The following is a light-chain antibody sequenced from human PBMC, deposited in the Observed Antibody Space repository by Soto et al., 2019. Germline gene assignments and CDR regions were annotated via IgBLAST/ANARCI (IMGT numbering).Light chain of an antibody. CDR3: QQRSYWPWT. V-gene: IGKV3D-20*02. CDR1: HTISSSY. J-gene: IGKJ1*01. Sequence: EIVLTQSPGTLSLSPGERATLSCRASHTISSSYLAWYQQKPGQAPRLLIYDTSDRATGIPARFSGSGSGTDFTLTISSLEPEDFAVYYCQQRSYWPWTFGQGTKVDIK. CDR2: DTS.